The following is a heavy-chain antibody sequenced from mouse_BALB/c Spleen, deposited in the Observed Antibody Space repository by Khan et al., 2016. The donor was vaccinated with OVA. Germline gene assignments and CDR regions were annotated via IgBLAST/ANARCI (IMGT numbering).Heavy chain of an antibody. J-gene: IGHJ3*01. CDR1: GFNIKDTY. D-gene: IGHD2-1*01. V-gene: IGHV14-3*02. CDR2: IDPPNDDS. CDR3: ATLYGNPLAF. Sequence: VQLQQSGAELVKPGASVKLSCSASGFNIKDTYIHWMKQRPEQGLEWIGRIDPPNDDSKYGPKFQAKATLTADTSSHTAYLQLSRLTSEDTAGYYCATLYGNPLAFWGQGTLVSVSA.